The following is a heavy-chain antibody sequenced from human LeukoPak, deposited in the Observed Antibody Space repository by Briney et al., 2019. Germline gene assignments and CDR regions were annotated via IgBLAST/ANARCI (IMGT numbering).Heavy chain of an antibody. CDR3: AKGGSGSYRVYYYMDV. CDR2: ISGSGGST. D-gene: IGHD1-26*01. J-gene: IGHJ6*03. Sequence: PGGSLRLSCAASGFTFSSYAMSWVRQAPGKGLEWVSAISGSGGSTYYADSVKGRFTISRDNSKNTLYLQMNSLRAEDTAVYYCAKGGSGSYRVYYYMDVWGKGTTVIVSS. V-gene: IGHV3-23*01. CDR1: GFTFSSYA.